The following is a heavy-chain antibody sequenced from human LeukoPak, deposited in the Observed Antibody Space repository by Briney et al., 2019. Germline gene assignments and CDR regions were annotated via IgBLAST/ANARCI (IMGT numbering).Heavy chain of an antibody. J-gene: IGHJ4*02. Sequence: PGGSLRLSCAASGITFSSYAMIWVRQAPEKGLEWVSAISGSGDRTYHADSVKGRLTISRDNSKNTLYLQMSSLRAEDTAVYYCAKDSGYHFLDYRGQGTPVTVSS. CDR1: GITFSSYA. D-gene: IGHD3-22*01. CDR3: AKDSGYHFLDY. V-gene: IGHV3-23*01. CDR2: ISGSGDRT.